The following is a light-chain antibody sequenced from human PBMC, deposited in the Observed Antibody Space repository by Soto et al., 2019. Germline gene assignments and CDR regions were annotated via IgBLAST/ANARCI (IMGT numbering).Light chain of an antibody. J-gene: IGLJ1*01. CDR2: DVS. Sequence: QSVLTQPASVSGSPGQSITISCTGTISDVGNYNLVSWYQQHPGKAPKPMIYDVSKRPSGGSNRFSGSKSGHTASLTISGLQADDEADYYCCSYAGDSYVFGTGTKLTVL. CDR3: CSYAGDSYV. CDR1: ISDVGNYNL. V-gene: IGLV2-23*02.